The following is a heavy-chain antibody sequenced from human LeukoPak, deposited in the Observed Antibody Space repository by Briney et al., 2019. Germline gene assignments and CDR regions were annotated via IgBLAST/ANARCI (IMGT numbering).Heavy chain of an antibody. D-gene: IGHD3-10*01. V-gene: IGHV3-30*02. Sequence: GGSLRLSCATSGFPFSGYIMNWVRQAPGEGLEWVAFIRYDGSNKYYADSVKGRFTISRDNSKNTLYLQMNSLRAEDTAVYYCANDGSGSYYHPNFDYWGQGTLVTVSS. CDR3: ANDGSGSYYHPNFDY. J-gene: IGHJ4*02. CDR2: IRYDGSNK. CDR1: GFPFSGYI.